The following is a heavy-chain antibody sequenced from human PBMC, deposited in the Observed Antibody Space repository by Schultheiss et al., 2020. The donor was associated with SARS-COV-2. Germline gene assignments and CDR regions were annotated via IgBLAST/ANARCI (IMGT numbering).Heavy chain of an antibody. Sequence: SETLSLTFTVSGGSVSSGSYYWSWIRQPPGKGLEWIGYIYYSGSTNYNPSLKSRVTISVDTSKNQFSLKLSSVTAADTAVYYCARALYSRMDVWGQGTTVTVSS. D-gene: IGHD5-18*01. J-gene: IGHJ6*02. CDR1: GGSVSSGSYY. CDR3: ARALYSRMDV. CDR2: IYYSGST. V-gene: IGHV4-61*01.